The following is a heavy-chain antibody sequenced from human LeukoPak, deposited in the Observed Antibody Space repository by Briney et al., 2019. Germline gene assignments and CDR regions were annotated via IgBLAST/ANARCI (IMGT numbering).Heavy chain of an antibody. J-gene: IGHJ3*02. CDR3: ARDHNYYDSSGYLDI. V-gene: IGHV3-21*01. CDR2: ISSSSSYI. CDR1: GFTFSSYS. Sequence: GGSLRLSCAASGFTFSSYSMNWVRQAPGKGLEWVSSISSSSSYIYYADSVKGRFTISRDNAKNSLYLQMNSLRAEDTAVYYCARDHNYYDSSGYLDIWGQGTMVTVSS. D-gene: IGHD3-22*01.